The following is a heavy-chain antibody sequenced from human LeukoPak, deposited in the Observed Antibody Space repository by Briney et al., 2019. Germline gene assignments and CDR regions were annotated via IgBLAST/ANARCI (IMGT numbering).Heavy chain of an antibody. CDR2: ISGYNGKT. V-gene: IGHV1-18*01. CDR3: ARSTAPRDTFDI. Sequence: ASVKVSCKASGYTFTYSGITWGRQAPGQGLEWMGWISGYNGKTYYAPKFQGRLTMSADTSTTTAHMELRSLRSDDTAIFYCARSTAPRDTFDIWGQGTMVTVSS. CDR1: GYTFTYSG. J-gene: IGHJ3*02.